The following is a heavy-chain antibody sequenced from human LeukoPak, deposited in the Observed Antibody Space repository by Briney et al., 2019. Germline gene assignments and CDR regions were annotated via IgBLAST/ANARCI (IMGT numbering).Heavy chain of an antibody. CDR2: ISYDGSNK. J-gene: IGHJ4*02. D-gene: IGHD1-26*01. CDR3: AKYVVGDTPPDY. V-gene: IGHV3-30*18. CDR1: GFTFSSYG. Sequence: PGRSLRLSCATSGFTFSSYGMHCVRQAPGKGLEWVAVISYDGSNKYYADSVKGRFTISRDNSKNTLYMQMNSLRSEDTAVYYCAKYVVGDTPPDYWGQGTLVTVSS.